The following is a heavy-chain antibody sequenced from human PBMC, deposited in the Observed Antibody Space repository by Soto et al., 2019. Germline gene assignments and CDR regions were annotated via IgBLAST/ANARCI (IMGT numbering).Heavy chain of an antibody. V-gene: IGHV3-33*01. CDR1: GFSFSTYG. CDR3: VRERGPFDAFEM. CDR2: VWSNGVNN. J-gene: IGHJ3*02. Sequence: PGGSLRLSCAASGFSFSTYGMHWVRQAPGKGLEWVAVVWSNGVNNYYADSVRGRFTISRDNTKNSVYLQMNSLKAEDTAVYYCVRERGPFDAFEMWGQGTMVTVSS.